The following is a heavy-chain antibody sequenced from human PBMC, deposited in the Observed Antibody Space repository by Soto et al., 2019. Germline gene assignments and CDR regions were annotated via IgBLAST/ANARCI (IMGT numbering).Heavy chain of an antibody. Sequence: PGESLKISCKGSGYSFTSYWISWVRQMPGKGLEWMGRIDPSDSYTNYSPSFQGHVTISADKSISTAYLQWSSLKASDTAMYYCARGVRIAARRFSPYYGMDVWGQGTTVTVSS. V-gene: IGHV5-10-1*01. CDR3: ARGVRIAARRFSPYYGMDV. CDR2: IDPSDSYT. J-gene: IGHJ6*02. CDR1: GYSFTSYW. D-gene: IGHD6-6*01.